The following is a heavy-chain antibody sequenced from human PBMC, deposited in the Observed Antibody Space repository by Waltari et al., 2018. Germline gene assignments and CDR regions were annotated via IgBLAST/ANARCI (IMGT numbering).Heavy chain of an antibody. J-gene: IGHJ5*02. Sequence: QVQLQESGPGLVKPSETLSLTCTVSGYSISSGYYWGWIRQPPGKGLEWIGSIYHSGSTYYNPSLRRRVTISVDTSKNQFSLKLSSVTAADTAVYYCARTRSSTSGWFDPWGQGTLVTVSS. CDR3: ARTRSSTSGWFDP. CDR1: GYSISSGYY. D-gene: IGHD2-2*01. CDR2: IYHSGST. V-gene: IGHV4-38-2*02.